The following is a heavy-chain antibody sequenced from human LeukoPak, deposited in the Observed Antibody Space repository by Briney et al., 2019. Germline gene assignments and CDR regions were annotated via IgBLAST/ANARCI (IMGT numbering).Heavy chain of an antibody. V-gene: IGHV6-1*01. J-gene: IGHJ4*02. CDR2: TYYRSKWNT. CDR1: GDSLSNNNVA. Sequence: SQTLSLTCAISGDSLSNNNVAWNWIRQSPSRGLEWLGRTYYRSKWNTDYAVSVKSRMTINSDTSKNQFSLQPNSVTPEDTAVYYCARGCYSSFDYWDQGTLVTVSS. D-gene: IGHD5-18*01. CDR3: ARGCYSSFDY.